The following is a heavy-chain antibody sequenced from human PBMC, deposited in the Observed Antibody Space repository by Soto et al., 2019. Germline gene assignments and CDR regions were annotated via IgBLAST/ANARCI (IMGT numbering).Heavy chain of an antibody. CDR3: AKPMVRGVIRGAYHFDY. CDR1: GFSFKNQD. D-gene: IGHD3-10*01. CDR2: ISASGEYS. V-gene: IGHV3-23*01. Sequence: PGGSLRLSCVASGFSFKNQDMCWVRQAPGKGLEWVSGISASGEYSYHADSVKGRFTISRDNSKNTLYLQMNSLRAEDTAVYYCAKPMVRGVIRGAYHFDYWGQGTLVTVSS. J-gene: IGHJ4*02.